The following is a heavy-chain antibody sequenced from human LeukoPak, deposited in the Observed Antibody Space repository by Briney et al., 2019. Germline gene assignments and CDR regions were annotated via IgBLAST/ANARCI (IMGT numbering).Heavy chain of an antibody. CDR3: ARAGDFSGGSCYLKYYFYYGMGV. CDR2: IIPILGIA. D-gene: IGHD2-15*01. J-gene: IGHJ6*02. Sequence: SVKVSCKASGGTFSSYAISWVRQAPGQGLEWMGRIIPILGIANYAQKFQGRVTITADKSTSTAYMELSSLRSEDTAVYYCARAGDFSGGSCYLKYYFYYGMGVWGQGTTVTVSS. V-gene: IGHV1-69*04. CDR1: GGTFSSYA.